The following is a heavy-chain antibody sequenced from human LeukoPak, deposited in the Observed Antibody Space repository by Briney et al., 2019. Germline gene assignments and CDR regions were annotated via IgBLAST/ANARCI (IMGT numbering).Heavy chain of an antibody. D-gene: IGHD5-12*01. CDR2: INPNSGGT. J-gene: IGHJ4*02. CDR3: ARSYSGYDRFDY. Sequence: ASVKVSCKASGYTFTGYYMHWVRQASGQGLEWMGWINPNSGGTNYAQKFQGRVTMTRDTSISTAYMEVSRLRSDDTAVYYCARSYSGYDRFDYWGQGTLVTVSS. CDR1: GYTFTGYY. V-gene: IGHV1-2*02.